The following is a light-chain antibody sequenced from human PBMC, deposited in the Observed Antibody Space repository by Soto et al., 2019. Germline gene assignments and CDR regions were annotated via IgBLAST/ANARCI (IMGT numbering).Light chain of an antibody. CDR1: QSVSSSY. CDR3: QQYGSSPLFT. Sequence: EIVLTQSPGTLSLSPGERATLSCRASQSVSSSYLAWYQQKPGQAPRLLIYGASRRATGIPDRFSGSGSGTDFTLTISRLEPEVFAVYYCQQYGSSPLFTFGPGTKVDIK. J-gene: IGKJ3*01. CDR2: GAS. V-gene: IGKV3-20*01.